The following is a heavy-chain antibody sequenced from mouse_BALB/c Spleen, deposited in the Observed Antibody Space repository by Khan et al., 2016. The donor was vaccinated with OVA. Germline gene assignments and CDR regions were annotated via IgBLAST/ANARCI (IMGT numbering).Heavy chain of an antibody. CDR1: GFTFSTYA. D-gene: IGHD2-1*01. CDR3: ARSPYGNFAY. V-gene: IGHV5-9-3*01. CDR2: ISSDGDYT. J-gene: IGHJ3*01. Sequence: EVQLVESGGGLVKPGGSLKLSCAASGFTFSTYAMSWVRQTPEKRLEWVATISSDGDYTYYPDNVTGRFTIPRDNAKNNLYLQMSSLRSEDTAMYYCARSPYGNFAYWGQGTLVTVSA.